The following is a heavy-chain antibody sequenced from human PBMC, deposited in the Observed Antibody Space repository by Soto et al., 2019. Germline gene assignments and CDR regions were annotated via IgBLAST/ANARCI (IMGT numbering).Heavy chain of an antibody. D-gene: IGHD2-2*02. V-gene: IGHV1-8*01. J-gene: IGHJ5*02. Sequence: ASVKVSCKASGYTFTSYDINWVRQATGQGLEWIGWMNPNSGNTGYAQKFQGRVTMTRNTSISTAYMELSSLRSEDTGVYYCARSARYCSSTSCYTEYNWFDPWGQGTLVTVSS. CDR1: GYTFTSYD. CDR2: MNPNSGNT. CDR3: ARSARYCSSTSCYTEYNWFDP.